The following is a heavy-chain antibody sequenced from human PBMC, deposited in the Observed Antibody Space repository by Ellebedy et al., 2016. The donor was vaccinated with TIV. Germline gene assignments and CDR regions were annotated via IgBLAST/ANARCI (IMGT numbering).Heavy chain of an antibody. Sequence: ASVKVSXKASGYTFTSYDINWVRQATGQGLEWMGWMNPNSGNTGYAQKFQGRVTMTRNTSISTAYMELSSLRSEDTAVYYCALGWIQPTRDAFDIWGQGTMVTVSS. CDR1: GYTFTSYD. D-gene: IGHD5-18*01. J-gene: IGHJ3*02. V-gene: IGHV1-8*01. CDR2: MNPNSGNT. CDR3: ALGWIQPTRDAFDI.